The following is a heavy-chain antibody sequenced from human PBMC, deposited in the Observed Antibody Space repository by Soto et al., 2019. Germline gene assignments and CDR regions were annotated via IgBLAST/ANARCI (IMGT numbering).Heavy chain of an antibody. CDR1: GFTFTSSA. CDR3: AAGGHTPHPELHYYYGMDV. CDR2: IVVGSGNT. Sequence: SVKVSCKASGFTFTSSAVQWVRQARGQRLEWIGWIVVGSGNTNYAQKFQERVTTTRDMSTSTAYMELSSLRSEDTAVYYCAAGGHTPHPELHYYYGMDVWGQGTTVTVSS. J-gene: IGHJ6*02. D-gene: IGHD1-26*01. V-gene: IGHV1-58*01.